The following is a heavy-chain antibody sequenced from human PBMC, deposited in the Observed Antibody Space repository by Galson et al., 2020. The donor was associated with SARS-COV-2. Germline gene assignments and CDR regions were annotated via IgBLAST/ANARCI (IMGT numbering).Heavy chain of an antibody. J-gene: IGHJ4*02. CDR2: IDDGGTT. Sequence: GSLRLSCVASGLTVSSNYWSWVRQAPGRGLECVSIIDDGGTTHYTDSVKGRFTVSRDTSKNTVYLHLNILRADDTAVYYCVRGVIAPYFDAWGQGTLVTVSS. CDR3: VRGVIAPYFDA. CDR1: GLTVSSNY. V-gene: IGHV3-53*01.